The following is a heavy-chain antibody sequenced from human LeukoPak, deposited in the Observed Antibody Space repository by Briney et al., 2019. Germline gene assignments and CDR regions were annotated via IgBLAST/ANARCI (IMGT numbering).Heavy chain of an antibody. Sequence: ASVKVSCKASVYTSTSYDINWVRQATGQGLERMGWMNPNSGNTGYARKFQGRVTITRNTSISTAYMELSSLRSEDTAVYYCARVPRIAAAGTGFDYWGQGTLVTVSS. D-gene: IGHD6-13*01. J-gene: IGHJ4*02. CDR3: ARVPRIAAAGTGFDY. V-gene: IGHV1-8*03. CDR2: MNPNSGNT. CDR1: VYTSTSYD.